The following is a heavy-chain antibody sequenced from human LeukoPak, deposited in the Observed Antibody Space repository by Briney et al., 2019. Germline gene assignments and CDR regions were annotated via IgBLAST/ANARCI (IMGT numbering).Heavy chain of an antibody. Sequence: SETLSLTCTVSGGSISSSSYYWGWIRQPPGKGLEWIGSIYYSGSTYYNPSLKSRVTISVDTSKNQFSLKLSSVTAADTAVYYCARGSWNSDCFDPWGQGTLVTVPS. CDR3: ARGSWNSDCFDP. D-gene: IGHD1-7*01. CDR1: GGSISSSSYY. J-gene: IGHJ5*02. CDR2: IYYSGST. V-gene: IGHV4-39*07.